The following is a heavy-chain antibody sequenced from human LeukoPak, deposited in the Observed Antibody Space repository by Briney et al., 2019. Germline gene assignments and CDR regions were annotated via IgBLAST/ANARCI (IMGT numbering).Heavy chain of an antibody. CDR3: AAIGVNCSGGSCSTYYFDY. CDR1: GFTFTSSA. CDR2: IVVGSGNT. Sequence: GTSVKVSCKASGFTFTSSAVQWVRQARGQRLEWIGWIVVGSGNTNYAQKFQERVTITRDMSTSTAYMELSSLRSEDTDVYYCAAIGVNCSGGSCSTYYFDYWGQGTLVTVSS. J-gene: IGHJ4*02. V-gene: IGHV1-58*01. D-gene: IGHD2-15*01.